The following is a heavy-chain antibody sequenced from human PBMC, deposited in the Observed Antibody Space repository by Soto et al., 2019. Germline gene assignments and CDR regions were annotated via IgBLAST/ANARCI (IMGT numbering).Heavy chain of an antibody. Sequence: EVQLLESGGGLVQPGGSLRLSCAASGFTFSSYAMSWVRQAPGKGLEWVSAISGSGGSTYYAASVKGRFTISRDNSKNPLYLQMNSLRAEDTAVYYCAKYVSSGSRYFQHWGQGTLVTVSS. CDR3: AKYVSSGSRYFQH. D-gene: IGHD3-22*01. CDR2: ISGSGGST. V-gene: IGHV3-23*01. CDR1: GFTFSSYA. J-gene: IGHJ1*01.